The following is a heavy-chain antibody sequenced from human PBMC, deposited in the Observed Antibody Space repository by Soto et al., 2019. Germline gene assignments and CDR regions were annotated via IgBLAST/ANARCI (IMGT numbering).Heavy chain of an antibody. Sequence: SETLSLTCAVSGGSISSGGYSWSWIRQPPGKGLEWIGYIYHSGSTNYNPSLKSRVTISVDKSKNQFSLKLSSVTAADTVVYYCARGDCSGGSCYSVDIWGQGTMVTVSS. D-gene: IGHD2-15*01. CDR2: IYHSGST. J-gene: IGHJ3*02. V-gene: IGHV4-30-2*01. CDR1: GGSISSGGYS. CDR3: ARGDCSGGSCYSVDI.